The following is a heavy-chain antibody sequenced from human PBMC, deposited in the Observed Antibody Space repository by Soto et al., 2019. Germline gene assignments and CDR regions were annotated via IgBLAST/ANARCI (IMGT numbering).Heavy chain of an antibody. V-gene: IGHV4-30-4*02. J-gene: IGHJ6*02. CDR1: DGSISSGDDY. Sequence: SDTLSLTCTVSDGSISSGDDYWSWIRQRPGQGLEGIGYISYSGSTYYIPSLKRRATISVDTYKNQFSLKLSSVTAADTAVYYCARVNYYDPYVMDVWGQGTTVTVSS. CDR3: ARVNYYDPYVMDV. CDR2: ISYSGST.